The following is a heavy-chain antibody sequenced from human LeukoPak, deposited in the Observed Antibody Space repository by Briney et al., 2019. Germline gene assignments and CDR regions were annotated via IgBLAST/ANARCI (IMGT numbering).Heavy chain of an antibody. CDR3: AKDVGKWESLHSFDY. D-gene: IGHD1-26*01. V-gene: IGHV3-23*01. J-gene: IGHJ4*02. Sequence: PGGSLRLSCLTSGFTLSTNAMSWVRQAAGKGLEWISGISGSGASTYYADSVKGRFTISRDDSRNTLYLQMNSLRGDDTAVYYCAKDVGKWESLHSFDYWGQGTLVTVSS. CDR2: ISGSGAST. CDR1: GFTLSTNA.